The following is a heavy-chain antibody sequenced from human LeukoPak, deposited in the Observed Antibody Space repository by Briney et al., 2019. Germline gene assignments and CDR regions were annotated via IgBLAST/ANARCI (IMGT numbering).Heavy chain of an antibody. J-gene: IGHJ6*03. D-gene: IGHD3-9*01. CDR1: GGSISSGSYY. CDR3: ARDPVYDILTGYHRYYYYMDV. CDR2: IYTSERP. V-gene: IGHV4-61*02. Sequence: SETLSLTCTVSGGSISSGSYYWSWIRQPAGKGLEWVGRIYTSERPNYNPSLKSRVTISVDTSKNQFSLKLSSVTAADTAVYYCARDPVYDILTGYHRYYYYMDVWGKGTTVTVSS.